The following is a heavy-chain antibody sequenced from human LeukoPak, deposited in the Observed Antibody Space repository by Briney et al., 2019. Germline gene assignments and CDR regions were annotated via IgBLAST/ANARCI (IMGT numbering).Heavy chain of an antibody. V-gene: IGHV1-24*01. Sequence: ASVKVSCKVSGYTLTELSMHWVRQAPGKGLEWMGGFDPEDGETIYAQKFQGRVTMTEDTSTDTAYMELSSLRSEDTAVYYCATLPSAAIPGYYYYYYMDVWGEGTTVTVSS. D-gene: IGHD2-2*02. CDR1: GYTLTELS. CDR3: ATLPSAAIPGYYYYYYMDV. CDR2: FDPEDGET. J-gene: IGHJ6*03.